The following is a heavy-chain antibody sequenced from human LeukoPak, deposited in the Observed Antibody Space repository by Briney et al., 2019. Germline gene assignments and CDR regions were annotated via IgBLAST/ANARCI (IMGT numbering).Heavy chain of an antibody. CDR2: INPNSGGT. CDR3: AXXXALGGAMVTSYWFDP. J-gene: IGHJ5*02. V-gene: IGHV1-2*02. D-gene: IGHD5-18*01. Sequence: ASVKVSCKASGYTFTGYYMHWVRQAPGQGLEWMGWINPNSGGTNYAQKFQGRVTMTRDTSISTAYMELSRLRSDDTAVYYCAXXXALGGAMVTSYWFDPWGQGTLVTVSS. CDR1: GYTFTGYY.